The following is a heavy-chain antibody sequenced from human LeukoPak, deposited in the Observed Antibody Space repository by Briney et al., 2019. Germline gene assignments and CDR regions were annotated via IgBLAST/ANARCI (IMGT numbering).Heavy chain of an antibody. CDR1: GFTFSNFA. Sequence: GGSLRLSCAASGFTFSNFAMGWVRQAPGKGLVWLSTISPRGDRTYDADSVRGRFIISRDNSKNTFYLQLNSLRAEDTAVYYWAKVFCSSPRCFVPFDYWGQGTLVSVSS. V-gene: IGHV3-23*01. J-gene: IGHJ4*02. D-gene: IGHD2-2*01. CDR2: ISPRGDRT. CDR3: AKVFCSSPRCFVPFDY.